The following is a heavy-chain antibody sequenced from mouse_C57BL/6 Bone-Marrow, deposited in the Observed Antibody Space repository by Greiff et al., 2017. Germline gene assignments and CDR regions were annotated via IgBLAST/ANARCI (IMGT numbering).Heavy chain of an antibody. D-gene: IGHD2-5*01. Sequence: EVKLLESGPSLVRPSQTLSLTCTVSGFSINSDCYWIWIRQLPGNKLEYIVYTIYSGITYYNPSLESRTYITRDTSKNQFSLKFSSLTTEDTATYYCARAYYSKGGAMDYWGQGTSVTVSS. V-gene: IGHV3-3*01. CDR3: ARAYYSKGGAMDY. CDR1: GFSINSDCY. CDR2: TIYSGIT. J-gene: IGHJ4*01.